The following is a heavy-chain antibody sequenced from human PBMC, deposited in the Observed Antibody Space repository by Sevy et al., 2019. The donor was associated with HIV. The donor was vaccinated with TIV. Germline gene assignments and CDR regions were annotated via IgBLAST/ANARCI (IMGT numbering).Heavy chain of an antibody. CDR1: GFTFSSNS. Sequence: GGSLRLSCAASGFTFSSNSMNWVRQAPGKGLEWVSSISSSSSYIYYADSVKGRFTISRDNAKNSLYLQMNSLRAEDTAVYYCARDLIGTRHYYYYYMDVWGKGTTVTVSS. CDR3: ARDLIGTRHYYYYYMDV. CDR2: ISSSSSYI. V-gene: IGHV3-21*01. D-gene: IGHD6-6*01. J-gene: IGHJ6*03.